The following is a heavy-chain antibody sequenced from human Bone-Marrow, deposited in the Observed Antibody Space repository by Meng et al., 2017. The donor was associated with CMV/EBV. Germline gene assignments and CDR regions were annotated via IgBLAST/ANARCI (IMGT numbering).Heavy chain of an antibody. J-gene: IGHJ6*02. V-gene: IGHV3-30*04. Sequence: GESLKISCAASGFTFSSYAMHWVRQAPGKGLEWVAVISYDGNNKYYADSVKGRFTISRDNSKNTLYLQMNSLRVEDTAVYYCARAGATDYGLDVWGQGTTVTVSS. CDR2: ISYDGNNK. CDR1: GFTFSSYA. CDR3: ARAGATDYGLDV.